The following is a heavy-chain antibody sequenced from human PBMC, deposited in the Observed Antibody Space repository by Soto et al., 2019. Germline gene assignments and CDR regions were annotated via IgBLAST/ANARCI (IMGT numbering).Heavy chain of an antibody. Sequence: ASVKVSCKASGYPFTLHYVHWVRQAPGQGLEWMGIINPSGGSTVYAQKLQGRVSMTRDTSTSTVYMELSSLRSEDTAVYYCARETAVTDDYYYYGMDVWGQGTTVTVS. CDR3: ARETAVTDDYYYYGMDV. V-gene: IGHV1-46*04. J-gene: IGHJ6*02. CDR1: GYPFTLHY. D-gene: IGHD6-19*01. CDR2: INPSGGST.